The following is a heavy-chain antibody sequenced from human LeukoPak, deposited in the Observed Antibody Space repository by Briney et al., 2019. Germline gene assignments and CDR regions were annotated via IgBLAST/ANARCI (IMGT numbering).Heavy chain of an antibody. D-gene: IGHD3-9*01. Sequence: SETLSLTCAVYGGSFSGYYWSWIRQPPGKGLEWIGEINHSGSTNYNPSLKSRVTISVDTSKNQFSLKLSSVTAADTAVYYCARAYYDILTGYYFQYYFDYWGQGTLVTVSS. CDR3: ARAYYDILTGYYFQYYFDY. V-gene: IGHV4-34*01. CDR1: GGSFSGYY. CDR2: INHSGST. J-gene: IGHJ4*02.